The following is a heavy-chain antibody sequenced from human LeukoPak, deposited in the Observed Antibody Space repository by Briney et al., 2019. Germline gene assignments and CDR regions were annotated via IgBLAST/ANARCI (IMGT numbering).Heavy chain of an antibody. J-gene: IGHJ4*02. V-gene: IGHV1-2*02. CDR2: INPNSGGT. Sequence: ASVKVSCKASGYTFTGYYMHWVRQAPGQGLEWMGWINPNSGGTNYAQKFQGRVTMTRDTSISTAYMDLSRLRSDDTAVYYCARLYSSGWYEDYWGQGTLVTVSS. D-gene: IGHD6-19*01. CDR3: ARLYSSGWYEDY. CDR1: GYTFTGYY.